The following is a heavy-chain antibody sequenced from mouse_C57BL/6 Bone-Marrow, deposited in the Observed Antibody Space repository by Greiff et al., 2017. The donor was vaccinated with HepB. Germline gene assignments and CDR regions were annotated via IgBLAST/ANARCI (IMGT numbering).Heavy chain of an antibody. CDR3: TRREGYYDFYYYAMDY. V-gene: IGHV1-19*01. D-gene: IGHD1-1*02. J-gene: IGHJ4*01. Sequence: VQLQQSGPVLVKPGASVKMSCKASGYTFTDYYMNWVKQSHGKSLEWIGVINPYNGGTSYNQKFKGKATLTVEKSSSTAYMELNSLTSEDSAVYYCTRREGYYDFYYYAMDYWGQGTSVTVSS. CDR2: INPYNGGT. CDR1: GYTFTDYY.